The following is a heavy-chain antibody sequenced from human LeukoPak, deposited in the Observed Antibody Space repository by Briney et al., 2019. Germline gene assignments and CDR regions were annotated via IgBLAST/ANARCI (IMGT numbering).Heavy chain of an antibody. CDR1: GGTFSSYA. V-gene: IGHV1-69*04. CDR2: IIPILGIA. J-gene: IGHJ4*02. CDR3: ASGYYYDSSGLIDY. Sequence: GASVKVSCKASGGTFSSYAIIWVRQAPGQGLEWMGRIIPILGIANYAQKFQGRVTITADKSTSTAYMELSSLRSEDTAVYYCASGYYYDSSGLIDYWGQGTLVTVSS. D-gene: IGHD3-22*01.